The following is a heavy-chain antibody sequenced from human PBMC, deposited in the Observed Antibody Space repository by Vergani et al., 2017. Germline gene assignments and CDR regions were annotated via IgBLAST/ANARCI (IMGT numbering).Heavy chain of an antibody. CDR2: ISAYNGNT. CDR1: GYTFTSYG. D-gene: IGHD2-2*01. CDR3: ARGGVVPAAMGDYYYYYMDV. J-gene: IGHJ6*03. V-gene: IGHV1-18*01. Sequence: QVQLVQSGAEVKKPGASVKVSCKASGYTFTSYGISWVRQAPGQGLEWMGWISAYNGNTNYAQKLQGRVTMTTDTSTGTAYMELRSLRSDDTSVYYCARGGVVPAAMGDYYYYYMDVWGKGTTVTVSS.